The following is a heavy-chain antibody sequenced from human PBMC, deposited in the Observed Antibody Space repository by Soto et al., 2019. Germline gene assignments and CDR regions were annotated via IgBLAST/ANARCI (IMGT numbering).Heavy chain of an antibody. J-gene: IGHJ4*02. D-gene: IGHD3-10*01. CDR2: INSYGSST. Sequence: EVQLVESGGGLVQPGGSLRLSCAASGFTFSSYWMQWVRQAPGKGLVWVSRINSYGSSTSYADSVKGRFTISRDNAKNTLHLQMNSLRVEDTAVYYCVRSFHPSLGSVSDRTYHLDYWGQGTLVTVSS. CDR1: GFTFSSYW. V-gene: IGHV3-74*01. CDR3: VRSFHPSLGSVSDRTYHLDY.